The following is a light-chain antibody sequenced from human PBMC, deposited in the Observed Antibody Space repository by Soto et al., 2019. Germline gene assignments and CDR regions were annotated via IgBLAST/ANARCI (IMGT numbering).Light chain of an antibody. CDR1: QSVASRN. CDR3: QHFGNSLWT. CDR2: GAS. J-gene: IGKJ1*01. Sequence: ESVLTQSPGTLSLSPGERATLCCRASQSVASRNLAWYQQKSGQAPRLLIYGASSRAIHTPDRFSGSGSGTDFTLTISGLEPEDFAVYYCQHFGNSLWTFGQGTKVDIK. V-gene: IGKV3-20*01.